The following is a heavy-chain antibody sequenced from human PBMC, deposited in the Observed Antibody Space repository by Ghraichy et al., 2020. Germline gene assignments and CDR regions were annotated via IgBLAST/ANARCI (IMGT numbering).Heavy chain of an antibody. CDR3: ARNYDGY. V-gene: IGHV3-7*03. CDR2: IKTDGSEK. J-gene: IGHJ4*02. CDR1: GFTFSNHW. D-gene: IGHD3-16*01. Sequence: GESLNISCAASGFTFSNHWMSWVRQAPGKGLERVANIKTDGSEKDYVDSVKGRFTISRDNAKNSLYLQMNSLRAEDTAVYYYARNYDGYWGQGTLVTVSS.